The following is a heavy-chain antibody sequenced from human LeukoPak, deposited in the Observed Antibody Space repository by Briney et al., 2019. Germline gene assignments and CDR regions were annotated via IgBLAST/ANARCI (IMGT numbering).Heavy chain of an antibody. CDR2: ISGSGGST. CDR3: AKVVRGVLLTGAFDI. J-gene: IGHJ3*02. CDR1: GFTFSSYA. Sequence: PGGSLTLSCAASGFTFSSYAMSWVRQAPGKGLDWVSAISGSGGSTYYADSVKGRFTISRDNSKNTLYLQMNSLRAEDTAVYYCAKVVRGVLLTGAFDIWGQGTMVTVSS. V-gene: IGHV3-23*01. D-gene: IGHD3-10*01.